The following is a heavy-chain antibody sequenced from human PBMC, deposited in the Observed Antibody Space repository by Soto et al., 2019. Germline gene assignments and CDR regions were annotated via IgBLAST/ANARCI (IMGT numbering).Heavy chain of an antibody. CDR2: IYYSGST. V-gene: IGHV4-39*01. CDR3: ARPLEPFSSSWPSGA. J-gene: IGHJ5*02. D-gene: IGHD6-13*01. CDR1: GGSISSSSYY. Sequence: SETLSLTCTVSGGSISSSSYYWGWIRQPPGKGLEWIGSIYYSGSTYYNPSLKSRVTISVDTSKNQFSLKLSSVTAADTAVYYCARPLEPFSSSWPSGAWGQGTLVTVSS.